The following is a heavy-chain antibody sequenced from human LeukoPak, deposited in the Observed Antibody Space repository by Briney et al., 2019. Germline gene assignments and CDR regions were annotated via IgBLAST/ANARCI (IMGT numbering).Heavy chain of an antibody. J-gene: IGHJ4*02. Sequence: SETLSLTCTVSGGSISSGGYYWSWIRQHPGKGLEWIGYIYYSGSTNYNPSLKSRVTISVDTSKNQFSLKLSSVTAADTAVYYCARGVSFRGSNFDYWGQGTLVTVSS. D-gene: IGHD3-16*02. CDR2: IYYSGST. V-gene: IGHV4-61*08. CDR1: GGSISSGGYY. CDR3: ARGVSFRGSNFDY.